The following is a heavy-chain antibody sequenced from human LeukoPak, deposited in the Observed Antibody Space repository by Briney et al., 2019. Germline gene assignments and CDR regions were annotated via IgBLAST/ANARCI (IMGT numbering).Heavy chain of an antibody. J-gene: IGHJ6*03. D-gene: IGHD2-2*01. CDR1: GFTFSSYA. V-gene: IGHV3-23*01. Sequence: GGSLRLSCAVSGFTFSSYAMSWVRQPPGKGLEWVSAISDSGCSTYYADSVKGRFTISRHTSKHTLYLQMNGLRAEDTAAYYCAKDLRVIVVTYYMDVRGQGTTVTVSS. CDR2: ISDSGCST. CDR3: AKDLRVIVVTYYMDV.